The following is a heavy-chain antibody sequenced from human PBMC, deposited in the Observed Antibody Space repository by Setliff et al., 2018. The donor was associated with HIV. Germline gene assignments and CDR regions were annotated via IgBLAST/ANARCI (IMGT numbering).Heavy chain of an antibody. D-gene: IGHD6-13*01. CDR1: GGSISSSSYY. CDR2: IHTSGDS. J-gene: IGHJ4*02. V-gene: IGHV4-39*01. Sequence: SETLSLTCTVSGGSISSSSYYWGWIRQPPGKGLEWIGRIHTSGDSDFNPSLKSRVTISLDTSKNQFSLKLTSVTAADTAVYYCARRGIAAAGSDSWGQGTLVTVSS. CDR3: ARRGIAAAGSDS.